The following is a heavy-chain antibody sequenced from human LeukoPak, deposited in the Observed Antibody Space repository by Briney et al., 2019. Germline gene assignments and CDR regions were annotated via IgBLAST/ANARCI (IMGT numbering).Heavy chain of an antibody. Sequence: SGPALVKPTQTLTLTCTFSGFSLSTRGVGVGWIRQPPGKALEWLALINWDDDERYSPSLKSRLTITRGTSNNQVVLTITNVDPVDTATYYCAHSLVAVPGKEGMDYWGQGTLVTVSS. CDR2: INWDDDE. D-gene: IGHD6-19*01. V-gene: IGHV2-5*02. CDR1: GFSLSTRGVG. CDR3: AHSLVAVPGKEGMDY. J-gene: IGHJ4*02.